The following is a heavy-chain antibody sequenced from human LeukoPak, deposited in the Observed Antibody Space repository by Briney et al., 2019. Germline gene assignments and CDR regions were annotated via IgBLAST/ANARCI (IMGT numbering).Heavy chain of an antibody. CDR1: GGSFSGYY. Sequence: SETLSLTCAVYGGSFSGYYWSWIRQPPGKGLEWIGYIYYSGSTNYNPSLKSRVTMSVDTSKNQFSLKLSSVTAADTAVYYCARRNYYDSSGHHDAFDIWGQGTMVTVSS. D-gene: IGHD3-22*01. CDR2: IYYSGST. V-gene: IGHV4-59*08. J-gene: IGHJ3*02. CDR3: ARRNYYDSSGHHDAFDI.